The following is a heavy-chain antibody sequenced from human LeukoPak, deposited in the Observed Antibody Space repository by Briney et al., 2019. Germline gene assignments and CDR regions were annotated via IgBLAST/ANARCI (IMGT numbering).Heavy chain of an antibody. V-gene: IGHV4-38-2*02. Sequence: SETLSLTCTVSGYSINSSYYWGWIRQPPGKGLEWVGSIFYSGKTHYNPSLKSRVTMSIDMSKNHFSLKLSSVTAADTAVYYCNHEDYDSSGRYFDYWGQGMLVAVSS. D-gene: IGHD3-22*01. CDR3: NHEDYDSSGRYFDY. J-gene: IGHJ4*02. CDR2: IFYSGKT. CDR1: GYSINSSYY.